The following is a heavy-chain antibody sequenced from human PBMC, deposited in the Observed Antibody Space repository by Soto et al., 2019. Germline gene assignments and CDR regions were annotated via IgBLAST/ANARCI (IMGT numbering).Heavy chain of an antibody. CDR1: GFTFDDYA. CDR2: ISWNSGSI. J-gene: IGHJ4*02. Sequence: PGGSLRLSCAASGFTFDDYAIHWVRQAPGKGLEWVSGISWNSGSIGYADSVKGRFTISRDNATNSLYLQMHSLRAEDTALYYCAKDSKYALIDYWGQGTLVTVSS. V-gene: IGHV3-9*01. CDR3: AKDSKYALIDY.